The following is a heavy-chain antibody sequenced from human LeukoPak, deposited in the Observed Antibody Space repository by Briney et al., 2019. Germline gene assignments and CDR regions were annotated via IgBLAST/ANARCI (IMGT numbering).Heavy chain of an antibody. V-gene: IGHV3-30*03. D-gene: IGHD3-9*01. CDR3: ASRPTQGDSLTGSVTPGNY. CDR1: GFTFSNYG. J-gene: IGHJ4*02. CDR2: IYYDGSNT. Sequence: PGGSLRLSCAASGFTFSNYGMHWVRQAPGKGLEWVALIYYDGSNTYYADSVKGRFTISRDNSKNTLYLQMNSLKPEDMAMYYCASRPTQGDSLTGSVTPGNYWGQGTLVTVSS.